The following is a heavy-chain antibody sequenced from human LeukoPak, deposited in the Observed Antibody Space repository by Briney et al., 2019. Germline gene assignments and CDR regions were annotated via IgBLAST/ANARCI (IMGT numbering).Heavy chain of an antibody. Sequence: GGSLRLSCAASGFTFSSYAMSWVRQAPGKGLEWVSAISGSGGSTYYADSVKGRFTISRDNSKNTLYLQMNSLRAEDTAVYYCAKVRSVRRYYYGSSGYSYYFDYWGQGTLVTVSS. D-gene: IGHD3-22*01. CDR1: GFTFSSYA. CDR3: AKVRSVRRYYYGSSGYSYYFDY. CDR2: ISGSGGST. J-gene: IGHJ4*02. V-gene: IGHV3-23*01.